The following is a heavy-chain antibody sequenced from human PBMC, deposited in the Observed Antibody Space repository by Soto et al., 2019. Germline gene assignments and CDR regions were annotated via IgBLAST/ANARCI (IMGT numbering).Heavy chain of an antibody. CDR1: GFTFSSYS. CDR2: ISSSSSYI. Sequence: EVQLVESGGGLVKPGGSLRLSCAASGFTFSSYSMNWVRQAPGKGLEWVSSISSSSSYIYYADSVKGRFTISRDNAKNSLYLQMNSLRAEDTAVYYCARARAAAAGPFDYLGQGPLVTVSS. CDR3: ARARAAAAGPFDY. J-gene: IGHJ4*02. D-gene: IGHD6-13*01. V-gene: IGHV3-21*01.